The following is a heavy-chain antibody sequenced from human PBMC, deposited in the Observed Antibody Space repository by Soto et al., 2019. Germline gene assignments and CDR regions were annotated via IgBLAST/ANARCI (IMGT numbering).Heavy chain of an antibody. J-gene: IGHJ2*01. Sequence: EVQLLESGGGLVKPGGSLRLSCAASGFTFTKYAMSWVRLAPRKGLEWVSSISANGGITDYADSVKGRFTISRDNFQNILSLQMDSLTGDDTALYFCAKDKYTDSVRKVWFFDYWGRGTLVTVSS. CDR3: AKDKYTDSVRKVWFFDY. CDR1: GFTFTKYA. D-gene: IGHD2-15*01. CDR2: ISANGGIT. V-gene: IGHV3-23*01.